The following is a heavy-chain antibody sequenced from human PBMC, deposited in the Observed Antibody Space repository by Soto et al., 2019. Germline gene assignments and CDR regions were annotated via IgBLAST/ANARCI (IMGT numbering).Heavy chain of an antibody. CDR3: TRSAISPYGGLIGPFDY. CDR1: GYTFTAYA. V-gene: IGHV1-3*05. J-gene: IGHJ4*02. CDR2: INPANGNT. Sequence: QVQLAQSGAEERKPGASVKVSCEATGYTFTAYAMHWVRQAPGQRLEWMGWINPANGNTKYSQKFQGRLTITSDTSANTVYMELNSLTSEHTAMYYCTRSAISPYGGLIGPFDYWGQGNLVTVSS. D-gene: IGHD3-16*02.